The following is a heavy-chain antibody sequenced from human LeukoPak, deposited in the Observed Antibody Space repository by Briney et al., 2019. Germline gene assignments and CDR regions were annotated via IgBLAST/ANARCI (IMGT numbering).Heavy chain of an antibody. J-gene: IGHJ4*02. D-gene: IGHD3-9*01. V-gene: IGHV1-2*02. CDR1: GYTFTGYY. CDR3: AMRARLRYFDWLLAPFDY. CDR2: INPNSGGT. Sequence: ASVNVSCKASGYTFTGYYMHWVRQAPGQGLEWMGWINPNSGGTNYAQKFQGRVTMTRDTSISTAYMELSRLRSDDTAVYYCAMRARLRYFDWLLAPFDYWGQGTLVTVSS.